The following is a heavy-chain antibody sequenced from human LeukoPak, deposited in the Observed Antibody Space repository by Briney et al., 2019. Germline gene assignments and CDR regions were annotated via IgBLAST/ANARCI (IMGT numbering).Heavy chain of an antibody. V-gene: IGHV4-34*01. CDR1: GGSFSGYY. J-gene: IGHJ5*02. CDR3: ASSLYDFWSGYLLNWFDP. Sequence: SETLSLTCAVYGGSFSGYYWSWIRQPPGKGLEWIGEINHSGSTNYNPSLKSRVTISVDTSKNQFSLKLSSVTAADTAVYYCASSLYDFWSGYLLNWFDPWGQGTLVTVSS. D-gene: IGHD3-3*01. CDR2: INHSGST.